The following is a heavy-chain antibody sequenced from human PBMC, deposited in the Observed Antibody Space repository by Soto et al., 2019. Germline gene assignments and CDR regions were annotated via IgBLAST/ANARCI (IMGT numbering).Heavy chain of an antibody. CDR3: AREQQPGLNFDY. V-gene: IGHV4-31*03. Sequence: SETLSLSCTVSGGSISSGGYYWSWIRQHPGKGLEWIGYIYYSGSTYYNPSLKSRVTISVDTSKNQFSLKLSSVTAADTAVYYCAREQQPGLNFDYWGQGTLVTVSS. CDR2: IYYSGST. D-gene: IGHD6-13*01. J-gene: IGHJ4*02. CDR1: GGSISSGGYY.